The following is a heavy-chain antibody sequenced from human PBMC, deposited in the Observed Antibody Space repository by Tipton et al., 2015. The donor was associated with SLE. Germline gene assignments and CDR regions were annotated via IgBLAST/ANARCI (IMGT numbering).Heavy chain of an antibody. CDR2: IYSGGST. D-gene: IGHD4-17*01. CDR3: ARDLRFGNGLRLLTGYGMDI. J-gene: IGHJ6*02. Sequence: VQLVQSGGGLVQPGGSLRLSCAASGFTVSSNYMSWVRQAPGKGLEWVSVIYSGGSTYYADSVKGRFTISRDTSKNQFSLKLSSVTAADTAVYYCARDLRFGNGLRLLTGYGMDIWGQGTTVTVSS. CDR1: GFTVSSNY. V-gene: IGHV3-53*04.